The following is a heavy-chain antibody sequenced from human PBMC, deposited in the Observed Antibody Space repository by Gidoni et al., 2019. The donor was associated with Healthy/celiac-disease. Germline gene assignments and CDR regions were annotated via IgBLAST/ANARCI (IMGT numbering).Heavy chain of an antibody. V-gene: IGHV3-23*01. CDR1: GFTFSCYA. D-gene: IGHD4-17*01. J-gene: IGHJ4*02. Sequence: EVQLLESGGGFVQPGGSLRLSCAASGFTFSCYAMSWVRQAPGKGLEWVSASSGSGGSTYYADSVKGRFTISRDNSKNTLYLQMNSLRAEDTAVYYCAKVRESWYGDYDPLDYWGQGTLVTVSS. CDR2: SSGSGGST. CDR3: AKVRESWYGDYDPLDY.